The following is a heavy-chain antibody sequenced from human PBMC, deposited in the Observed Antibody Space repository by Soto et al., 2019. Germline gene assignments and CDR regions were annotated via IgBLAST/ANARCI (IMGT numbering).Heavy chain of an antibody. V-gene: IGHV1-69*01. CDR1: RVAFSKFI. J-gene: IGHJ6*02. D-gene: IGHD6-13*01. Sequence: QAQLEQSGGEVKKPGSSVKVSCKASRVAFSKFIVTWVRQAPGLGLEWVGGIIPIFGTANYAQKFQGRVTITADESMSTSDTEVNTQRSEDTAVYYCAKVWYCSPMGYDYRMDVWCQGTTVTDSS. CDR3: AKVWYCSPMGYDYRMDV. CDR2: IIPIFGTA.